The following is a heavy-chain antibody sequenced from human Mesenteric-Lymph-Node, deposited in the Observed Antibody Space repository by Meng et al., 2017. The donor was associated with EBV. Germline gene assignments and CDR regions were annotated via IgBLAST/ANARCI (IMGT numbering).Heavy chain of an antibody. Sequence: QVQLVQAVAEVRNPGASVKVSCKISGYSVSDLSMHWVRQAPGKGLEWMGGFDSEDGETVYAEKFQGRVTMTDDTSTETAYMELSSLRSEDTAVYYCAAIRGFTYGYLDLWGQGTLVTVSS. D-gene: IGHD5-18*01. J-gene: IGHJ4*02. CDR2: FDSEDGET. V-gene: IGHV1-24*01. CDR1: GYSVSDLS. CDR3: AAIRGFTYGYLDL.